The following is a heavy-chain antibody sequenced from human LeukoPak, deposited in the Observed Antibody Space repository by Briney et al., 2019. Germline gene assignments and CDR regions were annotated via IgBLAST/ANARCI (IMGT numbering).Heavy chain of an antibody. Sequence: PGGSLRLSCAASGLTFSSYERSWVRQAPGKGLEWLSYINSSGSTIYYADSVKGRFTFSRDNAKNSLYLQMNSLRAEDTAVYYCARDYYDSSGRFDYWGQGTLVTVSS. CDR2: INSSGSTI. D-gene: IGHD3-22*01. J-gene: IGHJ4*02. CDR1: GLTFSSYE. V-gene: IGHV3-48*03. CDR3: ARDYYDSSGRFDY.